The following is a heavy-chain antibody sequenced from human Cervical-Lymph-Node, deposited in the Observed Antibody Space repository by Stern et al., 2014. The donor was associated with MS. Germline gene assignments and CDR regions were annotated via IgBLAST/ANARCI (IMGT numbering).Heavy chain of an antibody. Sequence: VHLVESGGGVVQPGRSLRLSCAASGFTFSSSGLHWVRQAPGKGLEWVAVISYDGSNKDYGYSVKGLFTISRDNSKNTVYLQINSLRAEDTAVYYCAKDTSPREYFYYGMDVWGQGTTVTVSS. J-gene: IGHJ6*02. CDR2: ISYDGSNK. V-gene: IGHV3-30*18. CDR1: GFTFSSSG. CDR3: AKDTSPREYFYYGMDV. D-gene: IGHD3-16*01.